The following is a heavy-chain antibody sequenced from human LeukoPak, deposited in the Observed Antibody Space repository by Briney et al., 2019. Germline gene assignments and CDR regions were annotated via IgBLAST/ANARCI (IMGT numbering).Heavy chain of an antibody. CDR2: INPSGGST. V-gene: IGHV1-46*01. CDR3: ARDGMYYYDSSGYYSFDY. J-gene: IGHJ4*02. Sequence: GASVKVSCKASGYTFTGYYMHWVRQAPGQGLEWMGIINPSGGSTSYAQKFQGRVTMTRDMSTSTVYMELSSLRSEDTAVYYCARDGMYYYDSSGYYSFDYWGQGTLVTVSS. D-gene: IGHD3-22*01. CDR1: GYTFTGYY.